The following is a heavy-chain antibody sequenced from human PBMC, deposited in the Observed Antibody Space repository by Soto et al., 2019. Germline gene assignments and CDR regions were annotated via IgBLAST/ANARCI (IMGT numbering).Heavy chain of an antibody. CDR1: GYIFINYG. D-gene: IGHD2-2*01. Sequence: ASVKVSCKASGYIFINYGITWVRQAPGQGREWMEWISGYNGNTKYADKLQGRVTMTTDTATTTAYMELRSLRSDDTAVYYCARDEVPAANWLDRWGQGTLVTVSS. V-gene: IGHV1-18*01. J-gene: IGHJ5*02. CDR3: ARDEVPAANWLDR. CDR2: ISGYNGNT.